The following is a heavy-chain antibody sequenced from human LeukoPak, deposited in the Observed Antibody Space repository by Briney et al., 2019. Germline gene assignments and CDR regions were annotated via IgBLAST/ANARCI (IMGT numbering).Heavy chain of an antibody. D-gene: IGHD1-7*01. V-gene: IGHV3-30*03. CDR2: VSGDESNK. J-gene: IGHJ4*02. CDR3: GTTRTGTTDFDY. Sequence: SGRSLRLSCAASGFTFSSYGMHWVRQAPGKGLEWVAAVSGDESNKYYADSVKGRFTISRDNSKNTLYLEMNSLRAEDTAVYYCGTTRTGTTDFDYWGQGALVTVSS. CDR1: GFTFSSYG.